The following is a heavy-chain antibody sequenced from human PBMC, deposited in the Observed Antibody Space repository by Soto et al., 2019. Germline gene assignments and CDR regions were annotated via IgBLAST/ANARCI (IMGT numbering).Heavy chain of an antibody. Sequence: ASVKVSCKASGYTFTSYDINWVRQATGQGLEWMGWMNPNSGNTGYAQKFQGRVTMTRNTSISTAYMELSSLRSEDTAVYYCARRFVDSSGSIHYYYYMDVWGKGTTGTVSS. CDR2: MNPNSGNT. CDR3: ARRFVDSSGSIHYYYYMDV. V-gene: IGHV1-8*01. D-gene: IGHD6-19*01. J-gene: IGHJ6*03. CDR1: GYTFTSYD.